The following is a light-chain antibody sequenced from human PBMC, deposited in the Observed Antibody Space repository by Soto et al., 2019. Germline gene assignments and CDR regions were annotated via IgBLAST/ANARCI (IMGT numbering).Light chain of an antibody. J-gene: IGKJ5*01. Sequence: EIVLTQSPATLSLSPGERATLSCTASQSVSRYLAWYQQKPGQAPRLLIYDASNRATGIPARFSGSGSGTDFTLTISSLEPEDFAVYYCQQRGDWPITFGQGTRLEIK. CDR2: DAS. V-gene: IGKV3-11*01. CDR3: QQRGDWPIT. CDR1: QSVSRY.